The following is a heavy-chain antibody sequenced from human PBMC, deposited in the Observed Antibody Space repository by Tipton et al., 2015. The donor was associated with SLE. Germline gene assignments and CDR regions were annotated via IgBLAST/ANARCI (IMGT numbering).Heavy chain of an antibody. CDR3: ARRPRGTFGRGGMDV. Sequence: GSLRLSCAASGFTFSNAWMSWVRQAPGKGLEWVGRIKSKTDGGTTDYAAPVKGRFTISRDNSKNTLYLQMNSLRAEDTAVYYCARRPRGTFGRGGMDVWGQGTTVTVSS. D-gene: IGHD3-3*01. J-gene: IGHJ6*02. V-gene: IGHV3-15*01. CDR1: GFTFSNAW. CDR2: IKSKTDGGTT.